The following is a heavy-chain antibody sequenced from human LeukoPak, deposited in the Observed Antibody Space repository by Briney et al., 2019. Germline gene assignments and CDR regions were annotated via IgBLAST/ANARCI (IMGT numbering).Heavy chain of an antibody. CDR2: IKQDGSEK. D-gene: IGHD3-16*01. Sequence: GGSLRLSCAASGFTFSTYWMTWVRQAPGKGLEWVANIKQDGSEKYYVDSVKGRFTISRDNAKNSLYLQMNSLRAGDTAVYYCAKDYVLGLPYAFDIWGQGTLVTVSS. V-gene: IGHV3-7*01. CDR1: GFTFSTYW. J-gene: IGHJ4*02. CDR3: AKDYVLGLPYAFDI.